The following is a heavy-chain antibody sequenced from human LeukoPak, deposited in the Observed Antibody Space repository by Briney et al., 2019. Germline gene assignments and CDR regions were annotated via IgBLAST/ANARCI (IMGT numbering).Heavy chain of an antibody. Sequence: GASVKVSCKASGGTFSNYAISWVRQAPGQGLEWMGWISAYNGNTNYAQKLQGRVTMTTDTSTSTAYMELRSLRSDDTAVYYCARDHDPTYYDFWSGYSTTGEQTDYWGQGTLVTVSS. D-gene: IGHD3-3*01. CDR1: GGTFSNYA. CDR2: ISAYNGNT. V-gene: IGHV1-18*01. J-gene: IGHJ4*02. CDR3: ARDHDPTYYDFWSGYSTTGEQTDY.